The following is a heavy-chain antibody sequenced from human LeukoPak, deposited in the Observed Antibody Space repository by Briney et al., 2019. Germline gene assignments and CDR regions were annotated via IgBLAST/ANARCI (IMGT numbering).Heavy chain of an antibody. V-gene: IGHV1-69*10. CDR2: IIPILGIA. CDR1: GGTFSSYA. J-gene: IGHJ4*02. CDR3: AREVAASDY. Sequence: GASVKVFCKASGGTFSSYAIRWVRQDPGQGLEWMGGIIPILGIANYAQKFQGRVTITADKSTSTAYMELSSLRSEDTAVYYCAREVAASDYWGQGTLVTVSS. D-gene: IGHD2-15*01.